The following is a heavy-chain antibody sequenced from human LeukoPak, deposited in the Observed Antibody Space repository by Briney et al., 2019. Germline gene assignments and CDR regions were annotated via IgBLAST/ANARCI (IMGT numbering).Heavy chain of an antibody. J-gene: IGHJ4*02. Sequence: GGSLRLSCAASGFTFSSYWMSWVRQAPGKGLEWVSVIYSDGSTYFADSVKGRFSISRDNSKNTVYLQMNRLRAEDTAVYYCARDIGSSAGFDYWGQGTLVTVSS. CDR1: GFTFSSYW. CDR3: ARDIGSSAGFDY. CDR2: IYSDGST. V-gene: IGHV3-66*01. D-gene: IGHD6-13*01.